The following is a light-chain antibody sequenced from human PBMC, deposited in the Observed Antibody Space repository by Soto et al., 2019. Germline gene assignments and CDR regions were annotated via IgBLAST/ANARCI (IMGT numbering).Light chain of an antibody. CDR3: KKGNSFPLT. CDR1: QDISSW. CDR2: AAS. V-gene: IGKV1-12*01. Sequence: DIQMTQSPSSVSASVGDRVTITCRASQDISSWLAWYQQTPGKAPKLLIYAASSLQSGVPSRFSGSGSGTDFTLNISSLQPEDFATYYCKKGNSFPLTFGGGTKVEIK. J-gene: IGKJ4*01.